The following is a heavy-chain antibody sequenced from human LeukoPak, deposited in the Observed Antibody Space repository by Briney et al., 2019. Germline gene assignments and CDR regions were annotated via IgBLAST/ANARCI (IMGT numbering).Heavy chain of an antibody. J-gene: IGHJ5*02. CDR3: GRESSGGHCTRTGCFQYTCVDP. V-gene: IGHV4-59*11. CDR2: IHNSGST. CDR1: GGSIRSLY. Sequence: MSSETLSLTCTVSGGSIRSLYWTWIRQPPRKGLEWIGNIHNSGSTNYNPSLKSRVTISVDTAKNQFSLRLNSVTAADTAVYYCGRESSGGHCTRTGCFQYTCVDPWGQGSLVTVSS. D-gene: IGHD2-8*01.